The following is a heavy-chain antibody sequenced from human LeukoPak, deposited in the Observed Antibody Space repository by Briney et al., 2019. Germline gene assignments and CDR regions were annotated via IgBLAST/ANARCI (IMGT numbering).Heavy chain of an antibody. CDR3: ARDPPDGYGSGRGSDY. J-gene: IGHJ4*02. V-gene: IGHV1-18*01. D-gene: IGHD3-10*01. CDR2: ISAYNGNT. Sequence: ASVKVSCKASGGTFSSYAISWVRRAPGQGLEWMGWISAYNGNTNYAQKLQGRVTMTTDTSTSTAYMELRSLRSDDTAVYYCARDPPDGYGSGRGSDYWGQGTLVTVSS. CDR1: GGTFSSYA.